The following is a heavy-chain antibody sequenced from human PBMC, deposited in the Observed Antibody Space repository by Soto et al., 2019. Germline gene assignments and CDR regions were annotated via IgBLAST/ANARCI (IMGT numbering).Heavy chain of an antibody. CDR2: IKQDGSEK. CDR3: ARDVGGYDFWSGYPYYYYYMDV. V-gene: IGHV3-7*01. D-gene: IGHD3-3*01. CDR1: GFTFSSYW. J-gene: IGHJ6*03. Sequence: GGSLRLSCAASGFTFSSYWMSWVRQAPGKGLEWVANIKQDGSEKYYVDSVKGRFTISRDNAKNSLYLQMNSLRAEDTAVYYCARDVGGYDFWSGYPYYYYYMDVWGKGTTVTVSS.